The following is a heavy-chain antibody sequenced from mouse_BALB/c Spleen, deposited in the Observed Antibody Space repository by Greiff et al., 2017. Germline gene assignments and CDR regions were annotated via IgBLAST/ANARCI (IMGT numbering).Heavy chain of an antibody. D-gene: IGHD1-1*01. J-gene: IGHJ4*01. V-gene: IGHV14-3*02. CDR2: IDPANGNT. CDR3: ARKLRRDAMDY. Sequence: EVQLQQSGAELVKPGASVKLSCTASGFNFKDSYMHWVKQRPEQGLEWIGRIDPANGNTKYDPKFQGKATITADTSSNTAYLQLSSLTSEDTAVYYYARKLRRDAMDYWGQGTSVTVSS. CDR1: GFNFKDSY.